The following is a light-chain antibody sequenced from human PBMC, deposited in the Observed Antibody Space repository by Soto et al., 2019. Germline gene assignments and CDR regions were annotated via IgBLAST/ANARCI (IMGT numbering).Light chain of an antibody. V-gene: IGKV2-30*01. Sequence: DVVMTQSPLSLPVTLGQPASISCRSNQSLVYSDGIAYFSWFQQRPGRSPRRLIYKVSNRDSGVPARFSGSWSGTDFALKISRVEADDVGVYYCTQATHWPITFGQGTRLEIK. CDR1: QSLVYSDGIAY. CDR3: TQATHWPIT. J-gene: IGKJ5*01. CDR2: KVS.